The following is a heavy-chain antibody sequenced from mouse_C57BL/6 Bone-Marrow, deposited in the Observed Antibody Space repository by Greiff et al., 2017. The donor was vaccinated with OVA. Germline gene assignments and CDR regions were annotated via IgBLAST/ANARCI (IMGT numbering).Heavy chain of an antibody. CDR1: GFTFSDYG. Sequence: EVKLVESGGGLVKPGGSLQLSCAASGFTFSDYGMHWVRQAPENGLEWVAYISSCSRPIYYADTVKGRFTISRDNAKNTLFLQMTSLRSEDTAMYYCARSDYDYFDYWGQGTTLTVSS. D-gene: IGHD2-4*01. J-gene: IGHJ2*01. CDR3: ARSDYDYFDY. CDR2: ISSCSRPI. V-gene: IGHV5-17*01.